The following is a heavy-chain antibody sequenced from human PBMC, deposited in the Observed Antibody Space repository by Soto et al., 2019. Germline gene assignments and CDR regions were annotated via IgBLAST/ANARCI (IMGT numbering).Heavy chain of an antibody. D-gene: IGHD3-10*01. CDR1: GGSIGSGGYF. J-gene: IGHJ5*02. CDR3: ARGLGP. CDR2: IYHSGST. Sequence: NPSETLSLTCVVSGGSIGSGGYFWSWIRQPPGKGLEWIGYIYHSGSTYYNPSLKSRVTISVDRSKNQFSLKLSSVTAADTAVYYCARGLGPWGQGTLVTVSS. V-gene: IGHV4-30-2*01.